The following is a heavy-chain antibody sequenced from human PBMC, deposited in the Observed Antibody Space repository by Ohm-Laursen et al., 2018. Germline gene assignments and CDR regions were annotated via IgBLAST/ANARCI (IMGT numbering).Heavy chain of an antibody. V-gene: IGHV2-70*04. CDR3: ARIRAEYYFDY. CDR1: GFSLNTYGMR. CDR2: IDWDDDE. J-gene: IGHJ4*02. Sequence: PTQTLTLTSTFSGFSLNTYGMRVSWIRQPPGKALEWLARIDWDDDEFYITSLKTRLTISKDTSKNQVVLTMTNVDPGDTATYYCARIRAEYYFDYWGQGTLVTVSS.